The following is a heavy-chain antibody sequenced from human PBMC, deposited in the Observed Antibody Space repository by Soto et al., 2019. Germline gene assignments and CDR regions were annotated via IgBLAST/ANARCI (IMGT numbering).Heavy chain of an antibody. CDR2: IKSKTDGGTT. D-gene: IGHD2-15*01. Sequence: EVQLVESGGGLVKPGGSLRLSCAASGFTFSNAWMSWVRQAPGKGLEWGGRIKSKTDGGTTDYAAPVKGRFTISRDDSKNTLYLQMNSLKTEDTAVYYCTTSRGGSWFYYFDYWGQGTLVTVSS. CDR1: GFTFSNAW. CDR3: TTSRGGSWFYYFDY. V-gene: IGHV3-15*01. J-gene: IGHJ4*02.